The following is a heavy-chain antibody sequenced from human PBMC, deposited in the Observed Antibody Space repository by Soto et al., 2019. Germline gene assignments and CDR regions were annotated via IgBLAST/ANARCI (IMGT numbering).Heavy chain of an antibody. CDR1: GFTFSSYA. CDR2: ISYDGSNK. V-gene: IGHV3-30-3*01. CDR3: ARREYSYGGDYYYYGMDV. Sequence: AGGSLRLSCAASGFTFSSYAMHWVRQAPGKGLEWVAVISYDGSNKYYADSVKGRFTISRDNSKNTLYLQMNSLRAEDTAVYYCARREYSYGGDYYYYGMDVRGQGTTVTVSS. J-gene: IGHJ6*02. D-gene: IGHD5-18*01.